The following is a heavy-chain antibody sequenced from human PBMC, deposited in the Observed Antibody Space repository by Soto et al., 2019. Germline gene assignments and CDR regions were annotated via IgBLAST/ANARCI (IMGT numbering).Heavy chain of an antibody. J-gene: IGHJ5*02. CDR2: ISYEGSHK. V-gene: IGHV3-30*18. Sequence: QVQLVESGGGVVQPGRSLRLLCAASGFTFSSYGMHWVRQAPGKGLEWVAFISYEGSHKYYTDFVKGRFTISRDNSKNKLYLQMNSLRAEDTAVYYCAKNPYGSDPSGWSDPWGQGTMATVSS. D-gene: IGHD3-10*01. CDR3: AKNPYGSDPSGWSDP. CDR1: GFTFSSYG.